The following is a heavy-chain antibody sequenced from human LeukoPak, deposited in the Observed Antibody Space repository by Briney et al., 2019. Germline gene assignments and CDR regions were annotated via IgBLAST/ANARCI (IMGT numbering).Heavy chain of an antibody. CDR2: IISSSNTI. Sequence: PGGSLRLSCAVSGFTFSTHSMNWVRQAPGKGLEWVSYIISSSNTIYYADSVKGRFTISRDNAKNSLYLQMNSLRVEDTAVYYCARAVGHGSGSPRMDVWGKGTTVTVSS. V-gene: IGHV3-48*01. CDR1: GFTFSTHS. D-gene: IGHD3-10*01. CDR3: ARAVGHGSGSPRMDV. J-gene: IGHJ6*04.